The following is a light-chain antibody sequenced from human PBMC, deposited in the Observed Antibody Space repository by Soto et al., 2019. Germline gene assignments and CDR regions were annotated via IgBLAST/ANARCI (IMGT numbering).Light chain of an antibody. CDR3: SSFTSTSTYV. Sequence: QSVLTQPASVSGSPGQSITISCTGTSSDVGSYNLVSWYQHHPGKAPKLMIYEDSKRPSGVSNRFSGSKSGNTASLTISGLQAEDEADYYCSSFTSTSTYVFGTGTKLTVL. CDR2: EDS. J-gene: IGLJ1*01. V-gene: IGLV2-14*02. CDR1: SSDVGSYNL.